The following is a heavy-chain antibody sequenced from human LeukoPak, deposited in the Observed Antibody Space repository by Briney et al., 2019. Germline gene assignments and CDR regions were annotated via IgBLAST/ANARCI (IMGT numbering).Heavy chain of an antibody. V-gene: IGHV4-4*07. CDR2: IYTSGST. J-gene: IGHJ3*02. CDR3: ARDGILTSLRAFDI. D-gene: IGHD3-9*01. Sequence: TSETLSLTCTVSGGSISSYYWSWIRQPAGKGLEWIGRIYTSGSTNYNPSLKSRVTMSVDTSKNQFSLKLSSVTAADTAVYYCARDGILTSLRAFDIWGQGTMVTVSS. CDR1: GGSISSYY.